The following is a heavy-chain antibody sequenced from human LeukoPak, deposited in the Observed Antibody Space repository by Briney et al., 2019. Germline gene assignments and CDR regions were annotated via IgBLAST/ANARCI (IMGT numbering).Heavy chain of an antibody. CDR3: ARRPPFWVRGVRLGDYFDY. Sequence: KPGGSLRLSCAASGFTFSSYSMNWVRQAPGKGLEWIGEINHSGSTNYNPSLKSRVTISVDTSKNQFSLKLSSVTAADTAVYYCARRPPFWVRGVRLGDYFDYWGQGTLVTVSS. V-gene: IGHV4-34*01. CDR1: GFTFSSYS. J-gene: IGHJ4*02. D-gene: IGHD3-10*01. CDR2: INHSGST.